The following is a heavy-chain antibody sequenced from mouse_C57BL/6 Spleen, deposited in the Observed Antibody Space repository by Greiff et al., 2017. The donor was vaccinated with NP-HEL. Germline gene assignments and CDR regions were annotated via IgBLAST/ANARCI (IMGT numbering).Heavy chain of an antibody. CDR3: ARPYYDGYSSFDY. Sequence: VQLQQPGAELVKPGASVKLSCKASGYTFTSYWMHWVKQRPGQGLEWIGMIHPNSGSTNYNEKFKSKATLTVDKSSSTAYMQLSSLTSEDSAVYYCARPYYDGYSSFDYWGQGTTLTVSS. CDR1: GYTFTSYW. D-gene: IGHD2-3*01. V-gene: IGHV1-64*01. CDR2: IHPNSGST. J-gene: IGHJ2*01.